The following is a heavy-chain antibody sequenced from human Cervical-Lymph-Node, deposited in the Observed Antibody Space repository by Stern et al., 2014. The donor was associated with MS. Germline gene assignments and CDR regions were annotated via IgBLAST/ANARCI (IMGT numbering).Heavy chain of an antibody. CDR3: AREGGYSNYPADYYYYGMDV. Sequence: VQLLESGGGVVQPGRSLRLSCAASGFTFSSYGMHWVRQAPGKGLEWVAVIWYDGSNKYYADSVKGRFTISRDNSKNTLYLQMNSLRAEDTAVYYCAREGGYSNYPADYYYYGMDVWGQGTTVTVSS. V-gene: IGHV3-33*01. D-gene: IGHD4-11*01. CDR1: GFTFSSYG. CDR2: IWYDGSNK. J-gene: IGHJ6*02.